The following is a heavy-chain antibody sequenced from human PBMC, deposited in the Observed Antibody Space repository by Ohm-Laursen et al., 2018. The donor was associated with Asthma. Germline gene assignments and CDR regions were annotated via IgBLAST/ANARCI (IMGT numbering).Heavy chain of an antibody. V-gene: IGHV1-46*01. J-gene: IGHJ4*02. D-gene: IGHD6-19*01. CDR1: GYTFTSYG. CDR3: ARDLSSSGWYYFDY. Sequence: ASVKVSCKASGYTFTSYGISWVRQAPGQGLEWMGIINPSGSPNYAQKFQGRVSMTRDTSANTLYMELSSLRSDDTAVYYCARDLSSSGWYYFDYWGQGTLVTVSS. CDR2: INPSGSP.